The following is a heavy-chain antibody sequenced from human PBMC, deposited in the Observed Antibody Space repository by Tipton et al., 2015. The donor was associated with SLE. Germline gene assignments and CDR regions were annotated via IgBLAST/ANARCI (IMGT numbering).Heavy chain of an antibody. Sequence: LRLSCAVHGGTFSGHIWTWVRQPPGKGLEWIGEITHGGSANYNASLKSRVTISVDTSKNQFSLKVTSVTAADTAVYYCVRRTSGHLDYWGQGTLVSVSS. CDR3: VRRTSGHLDY. D-gene: IGHD5-12*01. CDR2: ITHGGSA. CDR1: GGTFSGHI. J-gene: IGHJ4*02. V-gene: IGHV4-34*01.